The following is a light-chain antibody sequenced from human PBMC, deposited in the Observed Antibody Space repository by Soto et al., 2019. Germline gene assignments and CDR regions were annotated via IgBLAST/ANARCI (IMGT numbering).Light chain of an antibody. CDR3: CSYAGSSTFYV. CDR1: SSDVGSYNL. J-gene: IGLJ1*01. CDR2: EVS. V-gene: IGLV2-23*02. Sequence: SAQTQPASESGSRGPSIPISCTGTSSDVGSYNLVSWYQQHPGKAPKLMIYEVSEWPSGVSSRFSGSKSGNTASLTISGLQPEDEADYYCCSYAGSSTFYVFGTGTKVTVL.